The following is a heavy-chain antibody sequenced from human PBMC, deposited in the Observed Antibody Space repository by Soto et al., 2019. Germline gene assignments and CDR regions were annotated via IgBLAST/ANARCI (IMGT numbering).Heavy chain of an antibody. D-gene: IGHD6-13*01. Sequence: PGGSLRLSCAASGFTVSSNYMSWVRQAPGKGLEWVSVIYSGGSTYYADSVKGRFTISRDNSKNTLYLQMNSLRAEDTAVYYCARGRWDSSIGAYDIWGQGTMVTVSS. V-gene: IGHV3-66*01. J-gene: IGHJ3*02. CDR1: GFTVSSNY. CDR3: ARGRWDSSIGAYDI. CDR2: IYSGGST.